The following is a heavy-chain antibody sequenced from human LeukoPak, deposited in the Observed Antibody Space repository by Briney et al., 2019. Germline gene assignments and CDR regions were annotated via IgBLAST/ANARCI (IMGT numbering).Heavy chain of an antibody. D-gene: IGHD3-16*01. CDR2: IIPIFGTA. J-gene: IGHJ5*02. CDR1: GGTFSSYA. CDR3: ARGNRMTFGARVFDP. V-gene: IGHV1-69*05. Sequence: ASVKVSCKASGGTFSSYAISWVRHAPGHGLEWMGKIIPIFGTANYAQKFQGRVTITTDASTSTAYMALSSLRSEDTAVYYCARGNRMTFGARVFDPWGQGTLVTVSS.